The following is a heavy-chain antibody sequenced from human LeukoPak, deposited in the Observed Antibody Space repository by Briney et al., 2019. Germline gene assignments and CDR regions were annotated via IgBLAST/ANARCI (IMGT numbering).Heavy chain of an antibody. V-gene: IGHV4-38-2*02. CDR2: IYYSGST. CDR1: GYSISSGHF. D-gene: IGHD2-2*01. CDR3: ARPHGVVPAAIDY. Sequence: SSETLSLTCTVSGYSISSGHFWGWIRQPPGKGLEWIGSIYYSGSTYYNPSLKSRVTISVDTSKNQFSLKLSSVTAADTAVYYCARPHGVVPAAIDYWGQGTLVTVSS. J-gene: IGHJ4*02.